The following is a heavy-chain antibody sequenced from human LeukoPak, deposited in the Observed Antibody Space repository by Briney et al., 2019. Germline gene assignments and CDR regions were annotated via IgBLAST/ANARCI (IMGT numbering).Heavy chain of an antibody. D-gene: IGHD4-17*01. V-gene: IGHV4-39*07. J-gene: IGHJ4*02. CDR1: GGSISSSSYY. Sequence: SETLSPTCTVSGGSISSSSYYWGWIRQPPGKGLEWIGSIYYSGSTYYNPSLKSRVTMTRDTSTSTVYMELSSLRSEDTAVYYCASAHGENWGQGTLVTVSS. CDR3: ASAHGEN. CDR2: IYYSGST.